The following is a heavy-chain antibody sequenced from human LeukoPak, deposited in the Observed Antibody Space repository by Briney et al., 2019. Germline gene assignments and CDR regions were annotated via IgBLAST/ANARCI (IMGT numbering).Heavy chain of an antibody. Sequence: PSETLSLTCAVYSGSFSGYYWSWIRQPPGKGLEWIGEINHSGSTNYNPSLKSRVTISVDTSKNQFSLKLSSVTAADTAVYYCARHPVTFIVVVPAAPFDYWGQGTLVTVSS. J-gene: IGHJ4*02. V-gene: IGHV4-34*01. CDR1: SGSFSGYY. CDR3: ARHPVTFIVVVPAAPFDY. D-gene: IGHD2-2*01. CDR2: INHSGST.